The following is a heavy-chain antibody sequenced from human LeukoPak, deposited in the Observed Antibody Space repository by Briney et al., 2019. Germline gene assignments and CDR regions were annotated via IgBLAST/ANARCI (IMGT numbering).Heavy chain of an antibody. V-gene: IGHV1-2*06. CDR3: ARAVAVGPYFDY. D-gene: IGHD6-19*01. CDR2: INPNSGDT. Sequence: ASVKVSCKASGYTFTIYLMHWVRQAPGQGLEWMGRINPNSGDTNYAQKFQGRVTMTRDTAISTAYMELSRLRSDDTAVYYCARAVAVGPYFDYWGQGTLVTVSS. CDR1: GYTFTIYL. J-gene: IGHJ4*02.